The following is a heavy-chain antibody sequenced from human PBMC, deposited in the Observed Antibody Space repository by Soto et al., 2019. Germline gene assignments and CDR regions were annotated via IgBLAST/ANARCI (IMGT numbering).Heavy chain of an antibody. D-gene: IGHD4-17*01. V-gene: IGHV1-2*02. J-gene: IGHJ4*02. Sequence: ASVKVSCKASGYTFTGYYMHWVRQAPGQGLEWMGWINPNSGGTNYAQKFQGRVTMTRDTSISTAYMELSRLRSDDTAVYYCATVRYGDSPAPYFDYWGQGTLVTVSS. CDR2: INPNSGGT. CDR1: GYTFTGYY. CDR3: ATVRYGDSPAPYFDY.